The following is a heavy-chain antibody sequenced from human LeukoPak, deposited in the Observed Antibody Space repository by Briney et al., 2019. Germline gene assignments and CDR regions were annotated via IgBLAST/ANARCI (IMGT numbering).Heavy chain of an antibody. CDR1: GYSFTNYW. D-gene: IGHD4/OR15-4a*01. CDR3: ARHSGRAPYGDFDY. Sequence: GESLKISCQGSGYSFTNYWIDWVRRMPGKGLEWMRIIYPGDSNTRYSPSFQGQVTISADKSISTAYLQWSSLKASDTAMYYCARHSGRAPYGDFDYWGQGTLVTVSS. V-gene: IGHV5-51*01. CDR2: IYPGDSNT. J-gene: IGHJ4*02.